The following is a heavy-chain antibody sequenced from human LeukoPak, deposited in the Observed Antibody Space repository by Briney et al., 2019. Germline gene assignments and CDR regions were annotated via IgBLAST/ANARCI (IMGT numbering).Heavy chain of an antibody. J-gene: IGHJ3*02. V-gene: IGHV1-18*04. Sequence: ASVKVSCKASGYTFTTYYIHWVRQAPGQGLEWMGWISAYNGNTNYAQKLQGRVTMTTDTSTSTAYMELRSLRSDDTAVYYCARVWGGGYCSGGSCYSQDHAFDIWGQGTMVTVSS. D-gene: IGHD2-15*01. CDR1: GYTFTTYY. CDR2: ISAYNGNT. CDR3: ARVWGGGYCSGGSCYSQDHAFDI.